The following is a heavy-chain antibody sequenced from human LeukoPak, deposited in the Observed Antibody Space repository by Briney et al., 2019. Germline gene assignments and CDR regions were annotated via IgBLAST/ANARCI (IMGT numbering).Heavy chain of an antibody. CDR2: INPSGGST. CDR1: GYTFTSYY. Sequence: GASVKVSCKASGYTFTSYYMHWVRQAPGQGLEWMGIINPSGGSTSYAQKFQGRVTMTRDTSTSTVYMELSSLRSEDTAVYYCARGSGGYYESSGYYYPNDAFDIWGQGTLVTGSS. CDR3: ARGSGGYYESSGYYYPNDAFDI. D-gene: IGHD3-22*01. V-gene: IGHV1-46*01. J-gene: IGHJ3*02.